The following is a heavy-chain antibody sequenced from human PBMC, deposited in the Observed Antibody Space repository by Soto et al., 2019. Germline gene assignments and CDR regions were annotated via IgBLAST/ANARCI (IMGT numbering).Heavy chain of an antibody. CDR2: IGTAGDT. CDR3: ARKGQLGTPAYYYYGMDV. CDR1: GFTFSSYD. V-gene: IGHV3-13*01. D-gene: IGHD6-6*01. Sequence: EVQLVESGGGLVQPGGSLRLSCAASGFTFSSYDMHWVRQATGKGLEWVSTIGTAGDTYYPGSVKGRFTISRENAKNSLYLQMNSLRAEDTAVYYCARKGQLGTPAYYYYGMDVWGQGTTVTVSS. J-gene: IGHJ6*02.